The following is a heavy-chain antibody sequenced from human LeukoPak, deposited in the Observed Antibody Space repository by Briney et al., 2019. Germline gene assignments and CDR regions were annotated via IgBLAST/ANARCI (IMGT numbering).Heavy chain of an antibody. CDR2: ISYDGSNK. V-gene: IGHV3-30*03. CDR1: GFTFRTYG. J-gene: IGHJ4*02. CDR3: ARDGEYRAAADTGYFDF. D-gene: IGHD6-13*01. Sequence: PGGSLRLSCAASGFTFRTYGVHWVRQAPGKGLEWVAIISYDGSNKYYGDSVKGRFTISRDNSKNTLFLQMNSLRAEDTAVYYCARDGEYRAAADTGYFDFGGQGTRVTVSS.